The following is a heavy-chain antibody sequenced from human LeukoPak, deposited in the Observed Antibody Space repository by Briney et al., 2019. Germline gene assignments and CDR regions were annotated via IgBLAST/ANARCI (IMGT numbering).Heavy chain of an antibody. CDR2: ISGDGVTT. J-gene: IGHJ1*01. D-gene: IGHD5-24*01. CDR1: GFTFSISA. V-gene: IGHV3-64D*06. Sequence: GGSLRLSCSASGFTFSISAMHWVRQAPGKGLQYVSVISGDGVTTSYADSVKGRFTISRDNSKNTVYLQMSGLRADDTAVYYCVGDGRDGYNKYFHHWGQGTLVTVSS. CDR3: VGDGRDGYNKYFHH.